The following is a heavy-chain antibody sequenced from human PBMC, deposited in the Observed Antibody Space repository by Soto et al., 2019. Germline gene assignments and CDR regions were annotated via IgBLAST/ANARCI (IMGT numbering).Heavy chain of an antibody. CDR1: GGSISSGGYY. D-gene: IGHD4-4*01. V-gene: IGHV4-31*03. Sequence: QVQLQESGPGLVKPSQTLSLTCTVSGGSISSGGYYWSWIRQHPGKGLEWIGYIYYSGSTYYNPSLKGRVTISVDTSKTQFSLKLSAVTAADTAVYYCARVDSNQDYYYGMDVWGQGTTVTVSS. CDR3: ARVDSNQDYYYGMDV. CDR2: IYYSGST. J-gene: IGHJ6*02.